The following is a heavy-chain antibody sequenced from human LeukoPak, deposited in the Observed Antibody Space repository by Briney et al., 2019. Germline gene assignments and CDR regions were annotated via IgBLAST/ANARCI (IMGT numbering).Heavy chain of an antibody. J-gene: IGHJ4*02. CDR3: ARLETYDSTLDY. CDR1: GDSITTSSYY. CDR2: IYYSGST. V-gene: IGHV4-39*01. Sequence: SETLSLTCTVSGDSITTSSYYWGWIRQPPGKGLGWIGNIYYSGSTYYNPSLKSRVTISVDTSKNQFSLWLSSVTAADTAVYYCARLETYDSTLDYWGQGTLVTVSS. D-gene: IGHD3-22*01.